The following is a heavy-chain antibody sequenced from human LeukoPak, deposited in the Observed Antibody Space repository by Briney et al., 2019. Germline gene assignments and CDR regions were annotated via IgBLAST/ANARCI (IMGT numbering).Heavy chain of an antibody. Sequence: PGGSLRLSCAASGFIFSDHYMTWIRQAPGKGLEWVSYISGGSSDTNYADSVEGRFTISRDNAKNSLYLQMNNLRAEDTAVYYCARQCSIVKCSWGQGTLVTVSS. CDR1: GFIFSDHY. J-gene: IGHJ5*02. V-gene: IGHV3-11*03. CDR3: ARQCSIVKCS. CDR2: ISGGSSDT. D-gene: IGHD2-2*01.